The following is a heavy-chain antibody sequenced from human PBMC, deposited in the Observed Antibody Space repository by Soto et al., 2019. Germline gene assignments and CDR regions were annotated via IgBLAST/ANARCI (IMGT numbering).Heavy chain of an antibody. Sequence: QVQLVQSGPEVKKPGASVKVSCKTSGYTFTNYGISWVRQAPGQGLEWMGWITTDKGKTTYAQKFQGRVTMTTDTSTSTAYMELRSLRSDDTARDYCATRSRAFDYWGQGTLVTVSS. CDR3: ATRSRAFDY. V-gene: IGHV1-18*01. CDR1: GYTFTNYG. CDR2: ITTDKGKT. J-gene: IGHJ4*02.